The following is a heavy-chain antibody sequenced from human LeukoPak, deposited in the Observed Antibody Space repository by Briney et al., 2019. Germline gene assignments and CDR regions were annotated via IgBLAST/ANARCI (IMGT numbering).Heavy chain of an antibody. CDR2: IYYSGST. Sequence: PSETLSLTCTVSGGSISSSNYYWGWIRQPPGKGLEWIGSIYYSGSTHYNPSLKSRVTISVDTSKNQFSLKLSSVTAADTADYDCVRNESVVVVAPATLRYNYFDPWGQGTLVTVSS. D-gene: IGHD2-15*01. J-gene: IGHJ5*02. V-gene: IGHV4-39*01. CDR3: VRNESVVVVAPATLRYNYFDP. CDR1: GGSISSSNYY.